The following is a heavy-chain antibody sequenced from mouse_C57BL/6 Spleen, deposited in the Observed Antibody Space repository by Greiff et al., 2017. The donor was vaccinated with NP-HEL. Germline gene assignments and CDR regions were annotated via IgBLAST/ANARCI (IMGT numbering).Heavy chain of an antibody. V-gene: IGHV3-6*01. D-gene: IGHD2-5*01. CDR3: ARDNSNYRTWFAY. Sequence: DVKLQESGPGLVKPSQSLSLTCSVTGYSITSGYYWNWIRQFPGNKLEWMGYISYDGSNNYNPSLKNRISITRDTSKNQFFLKLNSVTTEDTATYYCARDNSNYRTWFAYWGQGTLVTVSA. CDR1: GYSITSGYY. J-gene: IGHJ3*01. CDR2: ISYDGSN.